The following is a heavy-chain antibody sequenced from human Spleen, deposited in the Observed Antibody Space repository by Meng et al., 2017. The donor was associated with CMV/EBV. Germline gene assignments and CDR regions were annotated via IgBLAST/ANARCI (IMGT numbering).Heavy chain of an antibody. CDR3: AKVDYDFWSGPADY. V-gene: IGHV1-2*02. Sequence: ASVKVSCKASGYTLTGYYMHWVRQAPGQGLEWMGWINPNSGGTNYAQKFQGRVTMTRDTSISTAYMELSRLRSDDTAVYYCAKVDYDFWSGPADYWGQGTLVTVSS. CDR1: GYTLTGYY. J-gene: IGHJ4*02. CDR2: INPNSGGT. D-gene: IGHD3-3*01.